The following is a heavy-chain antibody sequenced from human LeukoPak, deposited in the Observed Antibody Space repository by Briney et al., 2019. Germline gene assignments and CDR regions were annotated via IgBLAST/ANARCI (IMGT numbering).Heavy chain of an antibody. CDR3: ASSDCSGGSCEERAFDY. CDR2: IGSSGSTI. CDR1: GFTFSSYE. D-gene: IGHD2-15*01. J-gene: IGHJ4*02. Sequence: PGGSLRLSCAASGFTFSSYEMNWVRQAPGKGLEWVSYIGSSGSTIYYADSVKGRFTISRDNAKNSLYLQMNSLRAEDTAVYYCASSDCSGGSCEERAFDYWGQGTLVTVSS. V-gene: IGHV3-48*03.